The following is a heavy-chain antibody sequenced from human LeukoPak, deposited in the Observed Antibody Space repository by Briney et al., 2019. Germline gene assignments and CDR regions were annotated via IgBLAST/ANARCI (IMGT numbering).Heavy chain of an antibody. CDR3: ASSRASDY. CDR2: ISISGSTI. D-gene: IGHD3-10*01. V-gene: IGHV3-48*02. CDR1: GFXFSSYN. J-gene: IGHJ4*02. Sequence: GGSLTLSCAASGFXFSSYNMNWVRPAPGKGLEWVSFISISGSTIYYADSVKGRFTISRDNSKNSLYLQMNSLRDEDTAVYYCASSRASDYWGQGTLVTVSS.